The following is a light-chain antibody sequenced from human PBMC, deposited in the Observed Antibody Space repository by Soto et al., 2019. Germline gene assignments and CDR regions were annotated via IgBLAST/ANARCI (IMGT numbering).Light chain of an antibody. J-gene: IGKJ3*01. V-gene: IGKV3-11*01. CDR1: QTIYSN. CDR3: QQRSNWPLT. Sequence: TQSPATLSVSPGERATLSCRASQTIYSNVAWYQQRPGQAPRLLIYRASNRATGIPARFSGSGSGTDFTLTISSLEPEDFAVYYCQQRSNWPLTFGPGTKVDIK. CDR2: RAS.